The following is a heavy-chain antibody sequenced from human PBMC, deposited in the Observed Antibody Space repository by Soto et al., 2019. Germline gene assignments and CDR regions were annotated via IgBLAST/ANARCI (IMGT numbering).Heavy chain of an antibody. CDR2: ISSSGSTI. Sequence: GSLRLSCAASGFTFSSYEMNWVRQAPGKGLEWVSYISSSGSTIYYADSVKGRFTISRDNANNSLYLQMNSLRAEDTAVYYCARVTRWGTIFGFEYWGQGTLVTVSS. V-gene: IGHV3-48*03. D-gene: IGHD3-3*01. J-gene: IGHJ4*02. CDR3: ARVTRWGTIFGFEY. CDR1: GFTFSSYE.